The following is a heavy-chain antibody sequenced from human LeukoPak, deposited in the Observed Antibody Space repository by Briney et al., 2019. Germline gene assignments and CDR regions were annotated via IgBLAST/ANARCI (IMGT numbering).Heavy chain of an antibody. CDR2: INHSGST. V-gene: IGHV4-34*01. Sequence: SETLSLTCAVYGGSFSGYYWSWIRQPPGKGLEWIGEINHSGSTDYNPSLESRVTISTDTSKRHFSLTLSSVTAADTAVYYCARTSRHYYGSGKNLTPWPAGLDVWGQGTTVTVS. CDR1: GGSFSGYY. D-gene: IGHD3-10*01. CDR3: ARTSRHYYGSGKNLTPWPAGLDV. J-gene: IGHJ6*02.